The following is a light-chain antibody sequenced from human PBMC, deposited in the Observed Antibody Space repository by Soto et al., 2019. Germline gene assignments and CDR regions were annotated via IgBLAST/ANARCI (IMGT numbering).Light chain of an antibody. Sequence: DIQMTQSPSTLSSSLGDRVTITCRASQSISSWLAWYQQKPGKAPKVLIYDASSLEYGVPSRFSGSGSGTGFTLTIRSLQPDDFATYYCQKYNSYSRTFGQGTKVDIK. CDR3: QKYNSYSRT. J-gene: IGKJ1*01. V-gene: IGKV1-5*01. CDR1: QSISSW. CDR2: DAS.